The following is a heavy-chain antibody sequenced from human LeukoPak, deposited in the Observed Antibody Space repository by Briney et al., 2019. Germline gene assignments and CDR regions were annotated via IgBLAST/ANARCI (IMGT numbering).Heavy chain of an antibody. CDR3: ARVIAAAGTTIDY. CDR2: IIPILGIA. J-gene: IGHJ4*02. CDR1: GGTFSSYA. V-gene: IGHV1-69*04. D-gene: IGHD6-13*01. Sequence: ASVKVSCKASGGTFSSYAISWVRQAPGQGLEWMGRIIPILGIANYAQKFRGRVTITADKSTSTAYMELSSLRSEDTAVYYCARVIAAAGTTIDYWGQGTLVTVSS.